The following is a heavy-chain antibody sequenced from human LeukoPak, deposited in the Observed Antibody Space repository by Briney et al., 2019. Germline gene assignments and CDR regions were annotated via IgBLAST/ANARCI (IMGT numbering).Heavy chain of an antibody. V-gene: IGHV4-59*01. CDR2: IYYSGST. CDR1: GVSFSSYY. D-gene: IGHD5-12*01. CDR3: ARATSGYHYDP. J-gene: IGHJ5*02. Sequence: PSETLSLTCTVSGVSFSSYYWSWIRQPPGKGLEWIGYIYYSGSTNYNPPLKSRVTISVDTSKNQFSLKLSSVTAADTAVDYCARATSGYHYDPWGQGTLVTVSS.